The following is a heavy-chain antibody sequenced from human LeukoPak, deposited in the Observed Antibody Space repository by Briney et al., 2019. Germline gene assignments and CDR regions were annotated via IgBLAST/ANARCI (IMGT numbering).Heavy chain of an antibody. Sequence: GGSLRLSCAASGFTFSSYSMNWVRQAPGKGLEWVSYISSSSSTIYYADSAKGRFTISRDNAKNSLYLQMNSLRAEDTAVYYCARDLSATVTTYWGQGTLVTVSS. CDR3: ARDLSATVTTY. CDR1: GFTFSSYS. D-gene: IGHD4-17*01. CDR2: ISSSSSTI. J-gene: IGHJ4*02. V-gene: IGHV3-48*01.